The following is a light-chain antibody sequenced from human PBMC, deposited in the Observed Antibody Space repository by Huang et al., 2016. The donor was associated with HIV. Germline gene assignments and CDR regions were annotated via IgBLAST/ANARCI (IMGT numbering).Light chain of an antibody. CDR1: QIVSSSY. CDR2: GAS. Sequence: EIVLTQSPGTLSLSPGESATLSCRASQIVSSSYLAWYQQKPGQAPRLLIYGASTRATGIPDRFIGSGSGTDFTLTISRLKPEDFAVYYCQQYDNSLWTFGQGTKVEIK. CDR3: QQYDNSLWT. J-gene: IGKJ1*01. V-gene: IGKV3-20*01.